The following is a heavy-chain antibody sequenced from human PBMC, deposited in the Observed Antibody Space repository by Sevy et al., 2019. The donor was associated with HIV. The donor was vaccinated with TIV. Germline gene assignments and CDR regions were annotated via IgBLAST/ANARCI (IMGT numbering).Heavy chain of an antibody. CDR1: GFTFNTYA. J-gene: IGHJ4*02. CDR3: ASDGGYSSNWDLGNY. D-gene: IGHD6-13*01. CDR2: ISSAGSAE. Sequence: GGSLRLSCAASGFTFNTYAMYWVRQAPGKGLEWVALISSAGSAEYYADSVKGRFTISRDNSKNTLFLQMNSLRSEDTAVYYCASDGGYSSNWDLGNYWGQRTLVTVSS. V-gene: IGHV3-30-3*01.